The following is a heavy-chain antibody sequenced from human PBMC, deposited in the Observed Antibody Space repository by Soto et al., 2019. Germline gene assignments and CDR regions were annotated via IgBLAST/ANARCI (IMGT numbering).Heavy chain of an antibody. CDR3: ARVPPPYSFSYDD. D-gene: IGHD5-12*01. CDR2: IYISGTT. V-gene: IGHV4-30-4*01. J-gene: IGHJ4*02. CDR1: GVSIGSGDYY. Sequence: ASETLSLTCNVSGVSIGSGDYYWSWIRQPPGKGLEWIGYIYISGTTYYNPSLKSRLTISLDTSRNVFSLNLRSVTAADTAVYYCARVPPPYSFSYDDWGQGTLVTVSS.